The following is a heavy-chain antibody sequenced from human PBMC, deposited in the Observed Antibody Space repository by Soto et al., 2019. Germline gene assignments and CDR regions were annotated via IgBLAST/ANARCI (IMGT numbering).Heavy chain of an antibody. CDR3: ARVPDLDYCSRTSCLYYFDY. CDR2: INSNGDST. Sequence: GGSLRLSCVASGFTFSRYVMSWVRQAPGKGLEWVSTINSNGDSTYYADSVKGRFTISRDNSKTSLYLQMNSLRAEGTAVYYFARVPDLDYCSRTSCLYYFDYWGQGALVTVSS. V-gene: IGHV3-23*01. J-gene: IGHJ4*02. CDR1: GFTFSRYV. D-gene: IGHD2-2*01.